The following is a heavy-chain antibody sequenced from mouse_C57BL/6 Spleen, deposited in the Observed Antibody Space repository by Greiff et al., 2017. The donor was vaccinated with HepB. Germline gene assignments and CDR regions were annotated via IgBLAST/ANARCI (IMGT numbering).Heavy chain of an antibody. Sequence: VKLVESGAELVRPGASVTLSCKASGYTFTDYEMHWVKQTPVHGLEWIGAIDPETGGTAYNQKFKGKAILTADKSSSTAYMELRSLTSEDSAVYYCTRGGYPYYFDYWGQGTTLTVSS. CDR3: TRGGYPYYFDY. V-gene: IGHV1-15*01. J-gene: IGHJ2*01. CDR2: IDPETGGT. CDR1: GYTFTDYE. D-gene: IGHD2-2*01.